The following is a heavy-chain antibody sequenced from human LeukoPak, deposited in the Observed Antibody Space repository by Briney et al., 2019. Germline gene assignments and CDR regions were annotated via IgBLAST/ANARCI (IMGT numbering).Heavy chain of an antibody. CDR1: GGSISSSSYY. D-gene: IGHD5-18*01. CDR2: IYYSGST. J-gene: IGHJ5*02. CDR3: ARHDTLHAPNWFDP. V-gene: IGHV4-39*01. Sequence: SETLSLTCTVSGGSISSSSYYWGWIRQPPGQGLEWIGSIYYSGSTYYNPSLKSRVTISVDTSKNQFSLKLSSVTAADTAVYYCARHDTLHAPNWFDPWGQGTLVTVSS.